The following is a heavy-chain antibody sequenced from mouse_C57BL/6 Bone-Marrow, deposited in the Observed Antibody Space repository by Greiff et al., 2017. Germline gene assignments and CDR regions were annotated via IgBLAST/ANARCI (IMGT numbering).Heavy chain of an antibody. CDR3: ARALYYAMDY. V-gene: IGHV1-82*01. J-gene: IGHJ4*01. CDR2: IYPGDGDT. CDR1: GYAFSSSW. Sequence: VQLQQSGPELVKPGASVKISCKASGYAFSSSWMNWVKQRPGKGLEWIGRIYPGDGDTNYNGKFTGKATLTADKSSSTAYMQLSSLTSEDSAVYFCARALYYAMDYWGQGTSVTVSS.